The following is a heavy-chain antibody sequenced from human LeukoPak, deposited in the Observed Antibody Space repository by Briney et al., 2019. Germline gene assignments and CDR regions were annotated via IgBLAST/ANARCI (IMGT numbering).Heavy chain of an antibody. J-gene: IGHJ1*01. CDR2: IYYSGST. D-gene: IGHD1-26*01. Sequence: SETLSLTCTVSGGSISSSSYYWGWIRQPPGKGLEWIGSIYYSGSTYYNPSLKSRVTISVDTSKNQFSLKLSSVTAADTAVYYCARDGTWVGATTGYFQHWGQGTLVTVSS. V-gene: IGHV4-39*07. CDR1: GGSISSSSYY. CDR3: ARDGTWVGATTGYFQH.